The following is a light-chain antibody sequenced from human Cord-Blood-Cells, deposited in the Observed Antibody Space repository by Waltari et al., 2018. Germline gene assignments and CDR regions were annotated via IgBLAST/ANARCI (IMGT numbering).Light chain of an antibody. CDR2: EVS. Sequence: QSALTQPPSASGSPGQSVTISCTGTSSDVGGDNYVSWYQQHPGKAPKLMIYEVSERPSGVPDRFSGSKSGNTAALTVSGLQACDEADYYCSSYAGSNNLVFGGGTKLTVL. CDR3: SSYAGSNNLV. J-gene: IGLJ2*01. V-gene: IGLV2-8*01. CDR1: SSDVGGDNY.